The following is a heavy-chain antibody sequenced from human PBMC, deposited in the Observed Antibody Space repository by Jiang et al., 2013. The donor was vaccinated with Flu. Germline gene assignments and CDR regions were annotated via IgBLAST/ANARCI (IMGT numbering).Heavy chain of an antibody. J-gene: IGHJ4*02. Sequence: LLKPSETLSLTCAVYGGSFSGYYWSWIRQPPGKGLEWIGEINHSGSTNYNPSLKSRVTISVDTSKNQFSLTLRSVTAADTALYYCARTHSAGDNTYYFDSWGLGTLVTVSS. CDR1: GGSFSGYY. D-gene: IGHD3-16*01. V-gene: IGHV4-34*01. CDR2: INHSGST. CDR3: ARTHSAGDNTYYFDS.